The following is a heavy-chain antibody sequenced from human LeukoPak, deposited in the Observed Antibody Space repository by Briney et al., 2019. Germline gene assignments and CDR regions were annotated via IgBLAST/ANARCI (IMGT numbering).Heavy chain of an antibody. D-gene: IGHD2-15*01. CDR3: ARGGLRWRDPFDI. CDR1: GYTSTTYD. CDR2: MNPNSGYT. V-gene: IGHV1-8*01. J-gene: IGHJ3*02. Sequence: ASVKVSCKASGYTSTTYDINWVRQAAGQGLEWMGWMNPNSGYTGYAQRFQGRVTMTSNSSTTTAYLELSSLGSEDTAVYYCARGGLRWRDPFDIWGQGTMVTVSS.